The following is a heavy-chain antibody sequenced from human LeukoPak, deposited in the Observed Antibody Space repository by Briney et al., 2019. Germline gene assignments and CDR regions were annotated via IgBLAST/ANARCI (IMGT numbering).Heavy chain of an antibody. CDR2: ISSSSSYI. J-gene: IGHJ4*02. CDR3: AKLTWIQLRGY. V-gene: IGHV3-21*04. D-gene: IGHD5-18*01. CDR1: GFTFSSYS. Sequence: GGSLRLSCAASGFTFSSYSMNWVRQAPGKGLEWVSSISSSSSYIYYADSVKGRFTISRDNAKNSLYLQMNSLRAEDTAVYYCAKLTWIQLRGYWGQGTLVTVSS.